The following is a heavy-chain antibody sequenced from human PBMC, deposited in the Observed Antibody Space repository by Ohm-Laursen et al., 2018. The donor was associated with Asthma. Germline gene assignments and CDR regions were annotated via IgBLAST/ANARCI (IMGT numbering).Heavy chain of an antibody. Sequence: SLRLSCAASGFSVSRHFMNWIRQGPEKGLEWVSDIYPGGATFYADSVKGRFTISRDDSKNTLNLQMSSLRGEDTAVYYCVRAHSGSYSYAFDIWGQGTVVTVSS. D-gene: IGHD1-26*01. CDR2: IYPGGAT. V-gene: IGHV3-53*01. CDR3: VRAHSGSYSYAFDI. J-gene: IGHJ3*02. CDR1: GFSVSRHF.